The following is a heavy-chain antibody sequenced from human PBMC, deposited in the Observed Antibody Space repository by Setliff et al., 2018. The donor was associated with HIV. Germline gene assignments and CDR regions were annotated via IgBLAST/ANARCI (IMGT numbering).Heavy chain of an antibody. D-gene: IGHD5-18*01. Sequence: TLSLTCAVSGVSITSATYYWSWIRHSPGKGLEWIGYIDYSGSAFYNPSLKSRLTISRDTSKNQFSLRMKSVTAADTAVYYCAREGKTALVTKYFDYWGQGTLVTVS. CDR2: IDYSGSA. J-gene: IGHJ4*02. CDR1: GVSITSATYY. CDR3: AREGKTALVTKYFDY. V-gene: IGHV4-31*11.